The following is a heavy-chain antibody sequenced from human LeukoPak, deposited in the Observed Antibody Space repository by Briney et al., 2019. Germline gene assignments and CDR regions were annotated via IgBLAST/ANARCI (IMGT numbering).Heavy chain of an antibody. CDR3: AGHYYMDV. J-gene: IGHJ6*03. CDR2: ISSSSSYI. V-gene: IGHV3-21*01. Sequence: GGSLRLSCEASGFTFNTYSMNWARQAPGKGLEWVSSISSSSSYIYYADSVKGRFTISRDNSKNTLYLQMNSLRAEDTAVYYCAGHYYMDVWGKGTTVTVSS. CDR1: GFTFNTYS.